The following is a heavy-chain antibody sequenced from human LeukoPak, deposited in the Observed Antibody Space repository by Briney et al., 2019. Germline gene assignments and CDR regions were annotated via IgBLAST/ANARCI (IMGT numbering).Heavy chain of an antibody. J-gene: IGHJ4*02. CDR3: ARDPERYLRMGHYDY. CDR2: IDYDGSHI. CDR1: GFNFTTSA. D-gene: IGHD3-16*01. V-gene: IGHV3-21*01. Sequence: GGSLRLSCAGSGFNFTTSAMNWVRQVPGKGLEWVSSIDYDGSHIYYAASVKGRFSISRDNARDSVYLQMDSLRAEDTAVYYCARDPERYLRMGHYDYWGQGTLVIVSS.